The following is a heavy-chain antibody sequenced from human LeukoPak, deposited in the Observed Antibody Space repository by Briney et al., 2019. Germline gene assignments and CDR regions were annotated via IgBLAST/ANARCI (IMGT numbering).Heavy chain of an antibody. V-gene: IGHV4-59*08. CDR3: ARTLRGYFDRLHLDY. CDR2: IYYSGST. Sequence: PSETLSLTCTVSGGSISSYYWSWIRQPPGKGLEWIGYIYYSGSTNYNPSLKSRVTISVDTSKNQFSLKLSSVTAADTAVYYCARTLRGYFDRLHLDYWGQGTLVTVSS. D-gene: IGHD3-9*01. J-gene: IGHJ4*02. CDR1: GGSISSYY.